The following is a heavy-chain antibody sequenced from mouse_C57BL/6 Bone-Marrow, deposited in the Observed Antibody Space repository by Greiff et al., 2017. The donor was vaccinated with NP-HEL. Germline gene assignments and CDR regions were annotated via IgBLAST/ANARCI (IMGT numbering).Heavy chain of an antibody. Sequence: VQLKESGPGLVKPSQSLSLTCSVTGYSITSGYYWNWIRQFPGNKLEWMGYISYDGSNNYNPSHKNRISITRDTSKNQFFLKLNSVTTEDTATYYCARDYERAMDYWGQGTSVTVSS. V-gene: IGHV3-6*01. CDR1: GYSITSGYY. J-gene: IGHJ4*01. CDR3: ARDYERAMDY. D-gene: IGHD2-3*01. CDR2: ISYDGSN.